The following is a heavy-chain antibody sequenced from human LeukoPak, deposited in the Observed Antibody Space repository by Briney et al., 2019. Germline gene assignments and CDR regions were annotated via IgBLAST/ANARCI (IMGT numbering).Heavy chain of an antibody. J-gene: IGHJ4*02. CDR1: GFSLNTRGGG. D-gene: IGHD3-22*01. V-gene: IGHV2-5*02. Sequence: SGPTLVNPTQTLTLTCTFSGFSLNTRGGGVGWIRQPPGRALEWLAHTYWDDDRRYSPSLKSRLTITKDTSKNQVVLTMTNMDPVDTATYFCAHRKNYYDSSVFDNWGQGTLVTVSS. CDR2: TYWDDDR. CDR3: AHRKNYYDSSVFDN.